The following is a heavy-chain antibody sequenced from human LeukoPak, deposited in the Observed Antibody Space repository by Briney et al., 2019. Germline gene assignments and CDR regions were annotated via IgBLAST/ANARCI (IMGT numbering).Heavy chain of an antibody. CDR1: GFTFSSYA. V-gene: IGHV3-30-3*01. Sequence: QPGGSLRLSCAASGFTFSSYAMHWVRQAPGKGLEWVAVISYDGSNKYYADSVKGRFTISRDNSKSTLYLQMNSLRAEDTAVYYCARDTLRITMVRGVMDYWGQGTLVTVSS. CDR2: ISYDGSNK. J-gene: IGHJ4*02. CDR3: ARDTLRITMVRGVMDY. D-gene: IGHD3-10*01.